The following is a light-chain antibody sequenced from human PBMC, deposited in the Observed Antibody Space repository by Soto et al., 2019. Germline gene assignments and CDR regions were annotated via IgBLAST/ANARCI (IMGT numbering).Light chain of an antibody. Sequence: EIVMTQSPGTLSGSPGERVTLSCRASQSVSSYLAWYQQKPGQAPRLIVYGASTRATGVPARFSGSGSGTEFTLTISSLQSEDFATYYCQQYNSYSPYTFGQGTKLEIK. CDR3: QQYNSYSPYT. J-gene: IGKJ2*01. CDR2: GAS. CDR1: QSVSSY. V-gene: IGKV3-15*01.